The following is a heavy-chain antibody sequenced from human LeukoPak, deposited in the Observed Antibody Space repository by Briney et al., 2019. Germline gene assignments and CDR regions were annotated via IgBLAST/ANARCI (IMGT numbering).Heavy chain of an antibody. CDR2: ISGSGGST. V-gene: IGHV3-23*01. Sequence: GGSLRLSCAACGFTFSSYAMSWVRQAPGKGLEWVSAISGSGGSTYYADSVKGRFTISRDNSKNTLYLQMNSLRAEDTAVYYCARCISGRPGYFYYYMDLWAKGTTVTVSS. CDR1: GFTFSSYA. CDR3: ARCISGRPGYFYYYMDL. J-gene: IGHJ6*03. D-gene: IGHD6-6*01.